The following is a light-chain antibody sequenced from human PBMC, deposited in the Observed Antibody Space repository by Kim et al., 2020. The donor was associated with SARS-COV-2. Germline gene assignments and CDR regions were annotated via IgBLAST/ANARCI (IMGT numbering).Light chain of an antibody. J-gene: IGLJ1*01. CDR3: CSYAGSYV. Sequence: QSALTQPPSAPGSPGQSVTISCTGTSSDIRTYNHVPWFQEHPGKAPKLMIYDVSKRPSGVPDRFSGSKSGNTASLTISGLQAEDEADYYCCSYAGSYVFGTGTKVTVL. CDR1: SSDIRTYNH. V-gene: IGLV2-11*01. CDR2: DVS.